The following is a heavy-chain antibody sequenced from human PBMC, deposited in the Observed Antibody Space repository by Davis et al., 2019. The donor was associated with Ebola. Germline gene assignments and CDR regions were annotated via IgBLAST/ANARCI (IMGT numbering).Heavy chain of an antibody. D-gene: IGHD3-3*01. V-gene: IGHV3-21*01. J-gene: IGHJ4*02. Sequence: GESLMISCAASGFTFSSYSMNWVRQAPGKGLEWVSSISSSSSYIYYADSVKVRFTISRDNAKNSLYLQMNSLRAEDTAVYYCARDLYDFWSGYYHTYFDYWDQGTLVTVSS. CDR2: ISSSSSYI. CDR1: GFTFSSYS. CDR3: ARDLYDFWSGYYHTYFDY.